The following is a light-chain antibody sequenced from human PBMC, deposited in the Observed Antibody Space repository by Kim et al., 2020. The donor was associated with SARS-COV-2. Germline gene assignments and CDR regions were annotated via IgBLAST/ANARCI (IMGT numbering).Light chain of an antibody. CDR1: SGSVSPDHY. CDR2: TTD. V-gene: IGLV8-61*01. Sequence: GGTVTLTCGLSSGSVSPDHYPSWYQQTPGQPPRSLIYTTDTRSSGVPDRFSGSIVGNKAALTITGAQADDESDYYCVLYIGRGISVFGGGTQLTVL. J-gene: IGLJ3*02. CDR3: VLYIGRGISV.